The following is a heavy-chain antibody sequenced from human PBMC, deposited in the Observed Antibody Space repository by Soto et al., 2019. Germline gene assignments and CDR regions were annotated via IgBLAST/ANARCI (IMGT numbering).Heavy chain of an antibody. D-gene: IGHD2-15*01. Sequence: SVKVSCKASGGTFSSYTISWVRQAPGQGLEWMGRIIPILGIANYAQKFQGRVTITADKSTSTAYMELSSLRSEDTAVYYCAIVVVAATPDLSYYYYGMDVWGQGTTVTVSS. CDR1: GGTFSSYT. CDR2: IIPILGIA. J-gene: IGHJ6*02. CDR3: AIVVVAATPDLSYYYYGMDV. V-gene: IGHV1-69*02.